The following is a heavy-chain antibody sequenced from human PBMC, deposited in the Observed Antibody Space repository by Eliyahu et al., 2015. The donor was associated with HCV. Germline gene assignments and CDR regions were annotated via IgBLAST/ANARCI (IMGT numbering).Heavy chain of an antibody. J-gene: IGHJ4*02. D-gene: IGHD2-15*01. CDR2: IXYSGDT. CDR1: GGSINNXXYY. CDR3: ARHVPPDPPLVAASRGDYFDD. V-gene: IGHV4-39*01. Sequence: QLQLQESGPGLVKPSETLSHTCTVSGGSINNXXYYWGWIRXPPGKGLEWIGSIXYSGDTYYNPYLNSRVTISVDTSKNQFSLRLSSVTAADTAVYYCARHVPPDPPLVAASRGDYFDDWGQGTLVTVSS.